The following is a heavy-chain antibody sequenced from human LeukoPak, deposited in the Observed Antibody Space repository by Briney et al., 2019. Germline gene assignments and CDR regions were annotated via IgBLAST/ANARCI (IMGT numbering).Heavy chain of an antibody. CDR2: IYTSGST. CDR3: ARVRSSSRTIYYYYYMDV. J-gene: IGHJ6*03. CDR1: GGSISSYY. Sequence: PSETLSLTCTVSGGSISSYYWSWIRQPAGKGLEWIGRIYTSGSTNYNPPLKSRVTMSVDTSKNQFSLKLSSVTAADTAVYYCARVRSSSRTIYYYYYMDVWGKGTTVTVSS. D-gene: IGHD6-13*01. V-gene: IGHV4-4*07.